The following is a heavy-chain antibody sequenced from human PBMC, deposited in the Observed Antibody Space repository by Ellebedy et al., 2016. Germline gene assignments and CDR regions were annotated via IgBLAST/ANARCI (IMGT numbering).Heavy chain of an antibody. CDR3: ARQGRDSGTD. CDR1: GGSISSSSYY. Sequence: SETLSLTCTVSGGSISSSSYYWSWIRQPPGKGLEWIGYIYYSGSTYYNPSLKSRVTISVDTSKNQFSLKLSSVTAADTAVYYCARQGRDSGTDWGQGTLVTVSS. D-gene: IGHD1-26*01. V-gene: IGHV4-39*01. CDR2: IYYSGST. J-gene: IGHJ4*02.